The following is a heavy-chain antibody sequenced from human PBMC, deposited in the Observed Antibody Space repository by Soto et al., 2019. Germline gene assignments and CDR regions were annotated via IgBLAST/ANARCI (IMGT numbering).Heavy chain of an antibody. CDR3: ARDKGLWFGELLSDYYYMDA. J-gene: IGHJ6*03. CDR1: GGSISRYS. CDR2: IYYSGST. D-gene: IGHD3-10*01. Sequence: SETLSLPCTVSGGSISRYSWSWFRQPPGKGLEWIGYIYYSGSTNYNPSLKSRVTISVDTSKNQFSLKLSSVTAADTAVYYCARDKGLWFGELLSDYYYMDAWGKGTTVTV. V-gene: IGHV4-59*01.